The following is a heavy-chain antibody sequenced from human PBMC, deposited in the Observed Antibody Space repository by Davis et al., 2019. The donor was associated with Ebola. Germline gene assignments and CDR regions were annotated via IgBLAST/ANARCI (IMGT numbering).Heavy chain of an antibody. D-gene: IGHD4-23*01. V-gene: IGHV3-48*02. CDR1: GFTFGNYN. J-gene: IGHJ4*02. CDR3: ARRGVVTPLFTFYFDY. Sequence: GGSLRLSCLASGFTFGNYNMNWVRQTPGKGLEWVSYISSSSSTIYYADSVKGRFTISRDNAKNSLYLQMNSLRDEDTAVYYCARRGVVTPLFTFYFDYWGQGTLVTVSS. CDR2: ISSSSSTI.